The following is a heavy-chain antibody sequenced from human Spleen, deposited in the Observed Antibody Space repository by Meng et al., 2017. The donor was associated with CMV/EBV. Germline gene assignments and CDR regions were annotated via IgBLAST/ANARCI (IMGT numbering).Heavy chain of an antibody. CDR2: INPSGGST. Sequence: ASVKVSCKASGYTFTSYYMHWVRQAPGQGLEWMGIINPSGGSTSYAQKFQGRVTMTRDTSTSTVYMELSSLRSEDTAVYYCARSDNILTGYYNFMGFVIGYWGQGTLVTVSS. CDR3: ARSDNILTGYYNFMGFVIGY. V-gene: IGHV1-46*01. CDR1: GYTFTSYY. J-gene: IGHJ4*02. D-gene: IGHD3-9*01.